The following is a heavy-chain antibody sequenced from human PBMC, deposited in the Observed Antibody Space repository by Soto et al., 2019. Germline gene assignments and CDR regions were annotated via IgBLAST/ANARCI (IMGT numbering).Heavy chain of an antibody. J-gene: IGHJ3*02. CDR3: AREDDSSGYSTPDAFDI. CDR2: INPSGGST. V-gene: IGHV1-46*01. D-gene: IGHD3-22*01. CDR1: GYTFTSYY. Sequence: ASVKVSCKASGYTFTSYYMHWVRQAPGQGLEWMGIINPSGGSTSYAQKFQGRVTMTRDTSTSTVYMELSSLRSEDTAVYYCAREDDSSGYSTPDAFDIWGQGTMVTVSS.